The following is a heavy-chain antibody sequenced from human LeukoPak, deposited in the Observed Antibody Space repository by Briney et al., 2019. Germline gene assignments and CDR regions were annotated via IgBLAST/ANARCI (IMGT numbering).Heavy chain of an antibody. D-gene: IGHD2/OR15-2a*01. J-gene: IGHJ6*02. CDR1: GFTFSSYG. CDR2: ISYDGSNK. CDR3: ASYLTSIPSGMDV. V-gene: IGHV3-30*03. Sequence: GGSLRLSCAASGFTFSSYGMHWVRQAPGKGLEWVALISYDGSNKYYADSVKGRFTISRDNGKNTLYLQMNSLIAEDTAVYYCASYLTSIPSGMDVWGQGTTVTVSS.